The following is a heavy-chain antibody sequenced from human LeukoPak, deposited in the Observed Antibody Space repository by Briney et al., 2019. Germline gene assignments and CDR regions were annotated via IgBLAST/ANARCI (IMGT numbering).Heavy chain of an antibody. CDR1: GFTFSSYG. CDR3: ARGGGSDV. J-gene: IGHJ6*02. V-gene: IGHV3-30*03. D-gene: IGHD2-15*01. Sequence: GGSLRLSCAASGFTFSSYGIHWVRQAPGKGLEWVAVISYDGSKEYYADSVKGRFTISRDNSKNTLYLQMSNLRAEDTAVYFCARGGGSDVWGQGATVTVSS. CDR2: ISYDGSKE.